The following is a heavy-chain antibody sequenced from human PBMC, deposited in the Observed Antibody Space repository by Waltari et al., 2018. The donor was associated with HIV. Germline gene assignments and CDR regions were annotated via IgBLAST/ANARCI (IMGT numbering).Heavy chain of an antibody. V-gene: IGHV4-39*02. CDR2: LYYSGTT. CDR1: GGSISGGFSF. CDR3: VAGPDSANSYFPSGGCF. D-gene: IGHD3-16*01. J-gene: IGHJ4*02. Sequence: QLQLQESGPGLVKPLETLSLTCTVSGGSISGGFSFWGWIRQPPVKGLQWIGNLYYSGTTYYIPSLKGRVTITEDTSKTHFSLRLTSVPAADTAIYSCVAGPDSANSYFPSGGCFWGQGSLVSVSS.